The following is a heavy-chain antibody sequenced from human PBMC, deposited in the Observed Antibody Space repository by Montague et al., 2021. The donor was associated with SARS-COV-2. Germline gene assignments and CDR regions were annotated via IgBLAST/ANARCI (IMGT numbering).Heavy chain of an antibody. CDR2: IYASVST. V-gene: IGHV4-4*07. CDR1: GVSITIYY. D-gene: IGHD3-16*01. CDR3: VRDGGNWYYFGY. J-gene: IGHJ4*02. Sequence: SETLSLTCSISGVSITIYYWSWVRQPAGKGLEWIGHIYASVSTNYSPSLKSRVRLSINNPKNQFSLKLESLTAADTAVYYCVRDGGNWYYFGYWGQGALVTVSS.